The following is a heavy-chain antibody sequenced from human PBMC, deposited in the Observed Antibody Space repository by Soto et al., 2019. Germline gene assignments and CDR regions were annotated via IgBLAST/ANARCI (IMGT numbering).Heavy chain of an antibody. CDR2: INAGNGNT. V-gene: IGHV1-3*01. CDR3: ARDSPLLWFRELFTLGDYYGMDV. J-gene: IGHJ6*02. D-gene: IGHD3-10*01. CDR1: GYTFTSYA. Sequence: ASVKVSCKASGYTFTSYAMHWVRQAPGQRLEWMGWINAGNGNTKYSQKFQGRVTITRDTSASTAYMELSSLRSEDTAVYYCARDSPLLWFRELFTLGDYYGMDVWGQGTTVTVSS.